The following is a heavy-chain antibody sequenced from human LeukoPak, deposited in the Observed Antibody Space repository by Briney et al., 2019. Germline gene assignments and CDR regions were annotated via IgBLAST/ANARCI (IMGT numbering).Heavy chain of an antibody. D-gene: IGHD1-26*01. J-gene: IGHJ5*02. V-gene: IGHV1-69*05. CDR1: GGTFSRYA. CDR3: ARGGSYYEVYWFDP. Sequence: ASVKVSCKASGGTFSRYAISWVRQAPGQGLEWMGGIIPIFGTANYAQKFQGRVTITTDESTSTAYMELSSLRSEDTAVYYCARGGSYYEVYWFDPWGQGTLVTVSS. CDR2: IIPIFGTA.